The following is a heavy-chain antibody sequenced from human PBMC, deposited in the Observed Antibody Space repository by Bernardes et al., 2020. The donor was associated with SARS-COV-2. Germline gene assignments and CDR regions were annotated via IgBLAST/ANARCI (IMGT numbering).Heavy chain of an antibody. Sequence: GGSLRLSCAASGFTFTTYAMSWVRQAPGKGLEWVSAISGSGGSTYYADSVKGRFTISRDNSKNTLYLQMNSLRAEDTAVYYCAKDGGSYSHAVFFDFWGQGTLVTVSS. CDR3: AKDGGSYSHAVFFDF. D-gene: IGHD1-26*01. CDR2: ISGSGGST. CDR1: GFTFTTYA. V-gene: IGHV3-23*01. J-gene: IGHJ4*02.